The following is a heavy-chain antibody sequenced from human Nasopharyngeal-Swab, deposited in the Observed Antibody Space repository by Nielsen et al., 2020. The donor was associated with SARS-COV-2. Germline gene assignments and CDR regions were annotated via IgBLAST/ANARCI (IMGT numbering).Heavy chain of an antibody. Sequence: GESLKISCAASGFTVTNAWMGWGRQAPGKGREWVGRIKSKSDGGTTDYAAPVKGRFSISRDDSRNTIYVQMNTLQTEDTAVYYCTTDRGITERPLFDFWGQGTLVTVSS. V-gene: IGHV3-15*01. CDR1: GFTVTNAW. CDR2: IKSKSDGGTT. CDR3: TTDRGITERPLFDF. J-gene: IGHJ4*02. D-gene: IGHD1-14*01.